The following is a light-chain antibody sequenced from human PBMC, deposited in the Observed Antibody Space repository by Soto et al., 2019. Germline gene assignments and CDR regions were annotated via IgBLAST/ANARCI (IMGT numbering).Light chain of an antibody. CDR1: QSIRSS. Sequence: DIQMTQSPSSLSASVRDRVTITCRASQSIRSSLNWYQQKPGKAPKLLIYAASSLQSEVPSRFSGSGSGTDFTLTISSLQPEDFATYYCQQSYSTPRTFGQGTKVEIK. V-gene: IGKV1-39*01. J-gene: IGKJ1*01. CDR3: QQSYSTPRT. CDR2: AAS.